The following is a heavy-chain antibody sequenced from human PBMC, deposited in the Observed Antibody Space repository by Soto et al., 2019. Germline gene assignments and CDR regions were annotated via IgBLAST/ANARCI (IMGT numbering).Heavy chain of an antibody. D-gene: IGHD3-22*01. J-gene: IGHJ4*02. V-gene: IGHV3-7*01. Sequence: PGGSLRLSCAASGFTFSSYWMSWVRQAPGKGLEWVANIKQDGSEKYYVDSVKGRFTISRDNAKNSLYLQMNSLRAEDTAVYYCARCYYDSSGYYYPFDYWGQGTLVTVSS. CDR3: ARCYYDSSGYYYPFDY. CDR2: IKQDGSEK. CDR1: GFTFSSYW.